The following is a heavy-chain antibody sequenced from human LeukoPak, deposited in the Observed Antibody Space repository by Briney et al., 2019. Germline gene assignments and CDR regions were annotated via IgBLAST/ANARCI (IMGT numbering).Heavy chain of an antibody. J-gene: IGHJ3*02. D-gene: IGHD2-15*01. CDR1: DGSINNYY. V-gene: IGHV4-59*12. CDR2: IHYSGST. CDR3: AARRGGGSSDAFDI. Sequence: SETLSLTCTVSDGSINNYYWSWIRQPPGKGLEWIGYIHYSGSTNYNPSLKSRGTMSIDTSKNQFSLKLSSVTAADTAVYYCAARRGGGSSDAFDIWGQGTMVTVSS.